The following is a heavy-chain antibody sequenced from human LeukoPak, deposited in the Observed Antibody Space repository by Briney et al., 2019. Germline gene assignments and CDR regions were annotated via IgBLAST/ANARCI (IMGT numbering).Heavy chain of an antibody. CDR1: GFTFSSYG. D-gene: IGHD1-14*01. J-gene: IGHJ6*02. CDR2: IWYDGSNK. V-gene: IGHV3-33*01. CDR3: ARRNREYYYYYGMDV. Sequence: PGRSLRLSCAASGFTFSSYGMHWVRQAPGKGLEWVAVIWYDGSNKYYADSVKGRFTISRDNSKNTLYLQMNSLRAEDTAVYYCARRNREYYYYYGMDVWGQGTTVTVS.